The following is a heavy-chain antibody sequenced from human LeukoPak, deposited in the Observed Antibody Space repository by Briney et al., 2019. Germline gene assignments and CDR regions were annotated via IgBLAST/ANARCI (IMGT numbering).Heavy chain of an antibody. CDR2: ISSSGSTI. D-gene: IGHD3-9*01. J-gene: IGHJ3*02. CDR1: GFTFSSYE. CDR3: ARDREILPGYLDAFDI. V-gene: IGHV3-48*03. Sequence: GGSLRLSCAASGFTFSSYEMNWVRQAPGKGLEWCSYISSSGSTIYYADSVKGRFTISRDNAKNSLYLQMNRLRAEDTAVYYCARDREILPGYLDAFDIWGQGTMVTVSS.